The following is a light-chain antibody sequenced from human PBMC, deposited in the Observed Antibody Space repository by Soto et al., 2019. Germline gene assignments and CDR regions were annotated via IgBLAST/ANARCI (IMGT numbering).Light chain of an antibody. Sequence: DIQMTQSPTSLSASVGDRVTITCRASQDIRNFVAWYQQKPGKAPKLLIYAASTLQSGVPSRFSGSGSGTDFTITINSLQPEAVATYSCQKYSSVPVFGPGTKVEIK. V-gene: IGKV1-27*01. CDR2: AAS. CDR1: QDIRNF. J-gene: IGKJ3*01. CDR3: QKYSSVPV.